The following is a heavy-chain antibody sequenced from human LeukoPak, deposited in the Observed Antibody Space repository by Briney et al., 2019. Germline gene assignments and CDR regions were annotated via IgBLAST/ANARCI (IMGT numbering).Heavy chain of an antibody. CDR3: SFPGGTGWSFEY. CDR1: GFSFGTYG. Sequence: PGGSLRLSCAGSGFSFGTYGMQWVRQAPGKGLEWVAFIRYDGSDKYYADSVKDRFTISRDNFKNKLYLQMNSLRPEDTAVYYCSFPGGTGWSFEYWGQGTLVTVSS. V-gene: IGHV3-30*02. D-gene: IGHD6-19*01. CDR2: IRYDGSDK. J-gene: IGHJ4*02.